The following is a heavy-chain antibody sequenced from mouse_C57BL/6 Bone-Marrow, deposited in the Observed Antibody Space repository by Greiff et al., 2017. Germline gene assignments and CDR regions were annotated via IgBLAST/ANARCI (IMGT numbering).Heavy chain of an antibody. CDR1: GYTFTSYW. CDR2: INPSSGYN. Sequence: VQLQQSGAELAKPGASVKLSCKASGYTFTSYWMHWVKQRPGQGLEWIGYINPSSGYNKYNQKFKDKAKLTADKSASTAYRQLSSLTYEDSAVYDCARSVYYYGSSALWGQGTTLTVSS. V-gene: IGHV1-7*01. CDR3: ARSVYYYGSSAL. J-gene: IGHJ2*01. D-gene: IGHD1-1*01.